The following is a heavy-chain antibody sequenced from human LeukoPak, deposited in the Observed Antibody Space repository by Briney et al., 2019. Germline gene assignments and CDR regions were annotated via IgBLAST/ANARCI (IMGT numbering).Heavy chain of an antibody. D-gene: IGHD3-10*01. V-gene: IGHV3-30*02. J-gene: IGHJ4*02. CDR2: IRYDGSNK. Sequence: GGSLRLSCAASGFTFSSYGMHWVRQAPGKGLEWVAFIRYDGSNKYYADSVKGRFTISRDNSKDTLYLQMNSLRAEDTAVYYCATYYGSGSYYKWADYWGQGTLVTVSS. CDR1: GFTFSSYG. CDR3: ATYYGSGSYYKWADY.